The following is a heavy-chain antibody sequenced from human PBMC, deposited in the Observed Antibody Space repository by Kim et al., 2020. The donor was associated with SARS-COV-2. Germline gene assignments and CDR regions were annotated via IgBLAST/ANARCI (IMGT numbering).Heavy chain of an antibody. J-gene: IGHJ6*02. Sequence: KSRVTRSVDTTKNQFSLKLSSVTAADTAVYYCARGYSSGWYGGYYYGMDVWGQGTTVTVSS. D-gene: IGHD6-19*01. CDR3: ARGYSSGWYGGYYYGMDV. V-gene: IGHV4-4*06.